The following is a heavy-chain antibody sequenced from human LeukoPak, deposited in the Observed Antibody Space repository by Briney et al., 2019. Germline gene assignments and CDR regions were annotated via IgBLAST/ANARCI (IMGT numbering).Heavy chain of an antibody. CDR3: ANMGALDSGWYLDYFDY. J-gene: IGHJ4*02. D-gene: IGHD6-19*01. V-gene: IGHV5-51*01. CDR2: IYPGDCGS. Sequence: GESLKISCEGSGYSFTSYWSGWVRQMGGKGLEWMGIIYPGDCGSRYSPSVQGQVAISADKSISTAYLQWSSLNASDPAMYYCANMGALDSGWYLDYFDYWGQGTLVTVSS. CDR1: GYSFTSYW.